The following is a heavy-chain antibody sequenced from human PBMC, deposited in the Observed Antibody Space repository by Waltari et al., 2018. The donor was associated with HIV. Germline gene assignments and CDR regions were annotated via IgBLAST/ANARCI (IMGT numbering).Heavy chain of an antibody. CDR3: ARDSGKTRLFDY. V-gene: IGHV7-4-1*04. CDR2: INTTTGNP. D-gene: IGHD6-25*01. J-gene: IGHJ4*02. CDR1: GYTFTSSS. Sequence: QVQLVQSGSELKEPGASVKIFCKASGYTFTSSSMNWVRQAPGQGLEWRGWINTTTGNPTYAQGFTGRFVFALYSSVPMAYLEISSLRADDTAVYYCARDSGKTRLFDYWGQGTLVTVSS.